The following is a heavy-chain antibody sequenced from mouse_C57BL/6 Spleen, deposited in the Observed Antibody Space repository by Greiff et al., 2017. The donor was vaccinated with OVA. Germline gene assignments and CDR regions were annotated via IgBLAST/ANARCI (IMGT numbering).Heavy chain of an antibody. Sequence: EVQLVESGGGLVQPGGSLSLSCAASGFTFTDYYMSWVRQPPGKALEWLGFIRNKANGYTTDYSASVKGRFHISRDNSQSILYLQMNALRAEDSATYYCERYDEGYYFDYWGQGTTRTVSS. V-gene: IGHV7-3*01. CDR1: GFTFTDYY. J-gene: IGHJ2*01. CDR2: IRNKANGYTT. CDR3: ERYDEGYYFDY.